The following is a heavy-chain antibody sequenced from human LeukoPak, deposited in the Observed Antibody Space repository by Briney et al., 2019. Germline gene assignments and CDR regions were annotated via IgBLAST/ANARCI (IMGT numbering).Heavy chain of an antibody. D-gene: IGHD4-23*01. V-gene: IGHV1-18*01. Sequence: ASVKVSCKASGYTFPSYGISWVRQAPGQGLEWMGWISPYNGNTNYAQKLQGRVTMTTDTSTGTAYMELRSLRSDDSAVYYCVRSSFGASGSRWPLDYWGQGTLVTVSS. CDR3: VRSSFGASGSRWPLDY. CDR1: GYTFPSYG. J-gene: IGHJ4*02. CDR2: ISPYNGNT.